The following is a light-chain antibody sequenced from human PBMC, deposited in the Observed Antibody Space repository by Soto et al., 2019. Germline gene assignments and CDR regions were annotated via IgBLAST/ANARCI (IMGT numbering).Light chain of an antibody. V-gene: IGKV3-15*01. CDR1: QSVSSN. J-gene: IGKJ3*01. CDR2: GAS. Sequence: EVGMTQSPGTLSVSPGERATLSCRASQSVSSNLAWYQQKPGQAPRLLIYGASTRATGIPARFSGSGSGTEFTLTISSLQSEDFAVYFCQQYNNWPLTFGPGTKVDIK. CDR3: QQYNNWPLT.